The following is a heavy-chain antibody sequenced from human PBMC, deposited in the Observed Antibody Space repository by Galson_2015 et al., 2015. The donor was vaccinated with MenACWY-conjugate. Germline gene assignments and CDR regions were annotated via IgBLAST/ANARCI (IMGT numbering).Heavy chain of an antibody. D-gene: IGHD3-16*01. CDR3: ARRNYGQAFDY. J-gene: IGHJ4*02. V-gene: IGHV1-18*01. Sequence: QGRVTMTTDTSTSTACMELRSLRSDDTAVYYCARRNYGQAFDYWGQGTLVTVSS.